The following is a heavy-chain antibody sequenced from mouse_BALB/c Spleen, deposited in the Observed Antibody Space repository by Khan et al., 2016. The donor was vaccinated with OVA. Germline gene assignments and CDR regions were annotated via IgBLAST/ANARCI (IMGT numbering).Heavy chain of an antibody. Sequence: QVQLQQSGPGLVAPSQSLSITCTVSGVSLTSYGVHWVRQPPGKGLEWLGVIWAGGSTYYNSALMSRLSISKDNSKSQVFLKMTRLQTDDTAMYYCARREDIWGQGTTLTVSS. CDR1: GVSLTSYG. CDR2: IWAGGST. V-gene: IGHV2-9*02. D-gene: IGHD1-3*01. CDR3: ARREDI. J-gene: IGHJ2*01.